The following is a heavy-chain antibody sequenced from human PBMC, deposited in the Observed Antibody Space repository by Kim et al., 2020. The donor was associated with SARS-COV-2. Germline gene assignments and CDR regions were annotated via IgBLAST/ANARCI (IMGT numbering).Heavy chain of an antibody. D-gene: IGHD7-27*01. J-gene: IGHJ4*02. Sequence: NPTLKSGVAISVDTSKNQFSLKLSSVTAADTAVYYCARDLGLGVVYYFDYWGQGTLVTVSS. V-gene: IGHV4-39*07. CDR3: ARDLGLGVVYYFDY.